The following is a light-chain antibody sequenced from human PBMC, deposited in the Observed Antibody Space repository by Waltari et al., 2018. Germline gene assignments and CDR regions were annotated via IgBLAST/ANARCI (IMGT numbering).Light chain of an antibody. Sequence: EIVMTQSPATLSVSPGERATLSCRASQTITDNLAWYQQKPGQAPRLLIYGASSRATGVPARFSGSGAGTDFTLTISSLQSDDFAIYYCQQYNTWPPLTFGGGTKVEIK. CDR2: GAS. V-gene: IGKV3-15*01. J-gene: IGKJ4*01. CDR1: QTITDN. CDR3: QQYNTWPPLT.